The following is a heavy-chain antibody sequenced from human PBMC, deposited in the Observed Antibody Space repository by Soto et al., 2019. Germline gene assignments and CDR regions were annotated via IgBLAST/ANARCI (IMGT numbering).Heavy chain of an antibody. CDR3: ARGPLDY. CDR1: GGSISSSSYY. V-gene: IGHV4-39*01. Sequence: SETLSLTCTVSGGSISSSSYYWGWIRQSPGKGLEWIGSINYSGNTYYSPSLKSRVTISVDTSKSQFSLKLSSVTAADTAVYYCARGPLDYWGQGTLVTVSS. J-gene: IGHJ4*02. CDR2: INYSGNT.